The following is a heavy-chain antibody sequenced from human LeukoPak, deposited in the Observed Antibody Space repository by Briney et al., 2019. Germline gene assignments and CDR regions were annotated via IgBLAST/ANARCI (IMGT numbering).Heavy chain of an antibody. CDR2: ISGSGGST. V-gene: IGHV3-23*01. CDR3: AKDQDFVESRIAAADPDAFDI. D-gene: IGHD6-13*01. CDR1: GFTFSSYA. Sequence: QPGGSLRLSCAASGFTFSSYAMSWVRLAPGKGLEWVSAISGSGGSTYYADSVKGRFTISRDNSKNTLYLQMNSLRAEDTAVYYCAKDQDFVESRIAAADPDAFDIWGQGTMVTVSS. J-gene: IGHJ3*02.